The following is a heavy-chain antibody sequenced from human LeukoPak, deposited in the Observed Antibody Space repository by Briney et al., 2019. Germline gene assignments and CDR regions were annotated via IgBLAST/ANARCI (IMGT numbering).Heavy chain of an antibody. CDR3: ARGRYYDSSGYYYNSVWFDP. D-gene: IGHD3-22*01. Sequence: ASVKVSCKASGYTFTSYDINWVQQATGQGLEWMGWMNPNSGNTGYAQKFQGRVTMTRNTSISTAYMELSSLRSEDTAVYYCARGRYYDSSGYYYNSVWFDPWGQGTLVTVSS. CDR2: MNPNSGNT. J-gene: IGHJ5*02. CDR1: GYTFTSYD. V-gene: IGHV1-8*01.